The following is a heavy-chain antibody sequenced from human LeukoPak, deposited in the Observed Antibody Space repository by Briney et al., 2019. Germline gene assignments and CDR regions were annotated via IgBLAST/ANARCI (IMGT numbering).Heavy chain of an antibody. CDR3: TRGSGAFDI. CDR2: ISNNGNTI. V-gene: IGHV3-11*01. D-gene: IGHD6-25*01. Sequence: GGSLRLSCAASGFTFSTYWMHWVRQAPGKGLEWVSYISNNGNTIYYADSVKGRFTISRDNAKNSLFLQMNSLRAEDTAVYYCTRGSGAFDIWGQGTMVTVSS. J-gene: IGHJ3*02. CDR1: GFTFSTYW.